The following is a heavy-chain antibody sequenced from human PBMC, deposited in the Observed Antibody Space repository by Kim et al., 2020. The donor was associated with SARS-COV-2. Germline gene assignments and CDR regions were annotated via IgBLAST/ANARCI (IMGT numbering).Heavy chain of an antibody. CDR1: GFTFSSYG. CDR2: ISYYGSNK. V-gene: IGHV3-30*18. Sequence: GGSLRLSCAASGFTFSSYGMHWVRQAPGKGLEWVAVISYYGSNKYYADSVKGRFTISRDNSKNTLYLQMNSLRAEDTAVYYCAKDQIWFGELSPDYWGQGTLVTVSS. D-gene: IGHD3-10*01. CDR3: AKDQIWFGELSPDY. J-gene: IGHJ4*02.